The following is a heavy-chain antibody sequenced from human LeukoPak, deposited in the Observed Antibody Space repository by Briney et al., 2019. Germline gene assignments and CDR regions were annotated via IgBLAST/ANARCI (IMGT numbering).Heavy chain of an antibody. CDR3: ARDWFSSSRKPGAVWFDP. D-gene: IGHD6-13*01. CDR1: GFTFSSYS. V-gene: IGHV3-21*01. CDR2: ISSSSYI. Sequence: PGGSLRLSCAASGFTFSSYSMNWVRQAPGKGLEWVSSISSSSYIYYADSVKGRFTISRDNAKNSLYLQMNSLRAEDTAVYYCARDWFSSSRKPGAVWFDPWGQGTLVTVSS. J-gene: IGHJ5*02.